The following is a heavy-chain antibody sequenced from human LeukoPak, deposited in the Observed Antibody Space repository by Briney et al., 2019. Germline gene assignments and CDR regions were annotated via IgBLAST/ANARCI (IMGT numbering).Heavy chain of an antibody. CDR3: AKDSGYCGGGSCFFSDY. CDR1: GFTFSSYG. Sequence: GRSLRLSCAASGFTFSSYGMHWVRQAPGKGLEWVAVISYDGSNKYYADSVKGRFTISRDNSKNTLYLQMNSLRAEDTAVYYCAKDSGYCGGGSCFFSDYWGQGTLVTVSS. D-gene: IGHD2-15*01. V-gene: IGHV3-30*18. CDR2: ISYDGSNK. J-gene: IGHJ4*02.